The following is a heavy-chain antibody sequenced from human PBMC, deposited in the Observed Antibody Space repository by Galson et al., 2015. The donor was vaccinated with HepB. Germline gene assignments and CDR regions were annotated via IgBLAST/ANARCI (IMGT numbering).Heavy chain of an antibody. CDR3: ARSPLRFLDWLPYYDYYYMDV. D-gene: IGHD3-3*01. V-gene: IGHV7-4-1*02. CDR2: MNTNTGKP. J-gene: IGHJ6*03. CDR1: GYTFTGYV. Sequence: SVEVSCKASGYTFTGYVVNWVRQAPGQGLEWMGWMNTNTGKPTYAPGFAGRFVFSLDTSVTTAYLQISSLETDDTAVYYCARSPLRFLDWLPYYDYYYMDVWGEGTTVTVSS.